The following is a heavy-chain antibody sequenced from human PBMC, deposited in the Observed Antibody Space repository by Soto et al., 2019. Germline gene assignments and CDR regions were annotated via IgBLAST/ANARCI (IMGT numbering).Heavy chain of an antibody. V-gene: IGHV3-53*01. CDR2: IYSGGYT. CDR1: GFTVSNNY. CDR3: ATPPGGGGY. Sequence: EVQLVESGGGLIQPGGSLRLSCAVSGFTVSNNYMSWVRQAPGKGLEGVSVIYSGGYTAYGDSVKGRFTISRDNSKNTPFPKMKSRGADDAAVNFRATPPGGGGYWVQGTLVTVSS. J-gene: IGHJ4*02. D-gene: IGHD3-10*01.